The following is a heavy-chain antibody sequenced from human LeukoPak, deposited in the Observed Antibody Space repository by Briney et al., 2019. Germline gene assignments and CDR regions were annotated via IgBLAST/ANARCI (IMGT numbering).Heavy chain of an antibody. CDR1: GGSISSYY. Sequence: SETLSLTCTVSGGSISSYYWSWIRQPAGKGLEWIGRIYTSGSTNYNPSLKSRVTMSVDTSKNQFSLKLSSVTAADTAVYYCALLGERPNWFDPWGQGTLVTVSS. CDR2: IYTSGST. V-gene: IGHV4-4*07. CDR3: ALLGERPNWFDP. D-gene: IGHD3-16*01. J-gene: IGHJ5*02.